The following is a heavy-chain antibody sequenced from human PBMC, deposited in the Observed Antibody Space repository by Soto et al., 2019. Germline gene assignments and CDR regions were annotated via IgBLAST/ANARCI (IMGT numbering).Heavy chain of an antibody. J-gene: IGHJ6*02. CDR2: ISSSGSTI. D-gene: IGHD3-10*01. CDR1: GFTFSDYY. Sequence: GGSLRLSCAASGFTFSDYYMSWIRQAPGKGLEWVSYISSSGSTIYYADSVKGRFTISRDNAKNSLYLQMNSLRGEDTAVYYCAREGSVSSSDYYAYYYGMDVWGQGTTVTVSS. V-gene: IGHV3-11*04. CDR3: AREGSVSSSDYYAYYYGMDV.